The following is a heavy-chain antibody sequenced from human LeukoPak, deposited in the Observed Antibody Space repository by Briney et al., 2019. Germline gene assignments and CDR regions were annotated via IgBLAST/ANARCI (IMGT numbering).Heavy chain of an antibody. V-gene: IGHV1-18*01. J-gene: IGHJ4*02. CDR1: GYIFTNYR. CDR3: ARDGVTSYDNSDYYEPDY. CDR2: ISAYTGNT. D-gene: IGHD3-22*01. Sequence: ASVKVSCKASGYIFTNYRITWVRQAPGQGLEWMGWISAYTGNTNYAQKLRGRVTMTTDTSTSTAYMELRSLRSDDTAVYYCARDGVTSYDNSDYYEPDYWGQGTLVTVSS.